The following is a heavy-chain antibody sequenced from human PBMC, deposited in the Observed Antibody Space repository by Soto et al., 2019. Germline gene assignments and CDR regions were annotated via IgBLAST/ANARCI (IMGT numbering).Heavy chain of an antibody. Sequence: SETLSLTCTVSGGSISSSSYYWGWIRQPPGKGLEWIGSIYYSGSTYYNPSLKSRVTISVDTSKNQFSLKLSSVTAADTAVYYCARREGGYYDSSGYTNWFDPWGQGTLVTVSS. D-gene: IGHD3-22*01. V-gene: IGHV4-39*01. CDR2: IYYSGST. CDR1: GGSISSSSYY. CDR3: ARREGGYYDSSGYTNWFDP. J-gene: IGHJ5*02.